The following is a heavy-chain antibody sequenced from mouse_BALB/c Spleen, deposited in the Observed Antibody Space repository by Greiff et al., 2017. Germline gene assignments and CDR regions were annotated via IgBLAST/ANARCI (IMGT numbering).Heavy chain of an antibody. V-gene: IGHV14-1*02. CDR3: AVYRYDGFAY. CDR1: GFNIKDYY. J-gene: IGHJ3*01. D-gene: IGHD2-14*01. CDR2: IDPENGNT. Sequence: EVKLQESGAELVRPGALVKLSCKASGFNIKDYYMHWVKQRPEQGLEWIGWIDPENGNTIYDPKFQGKASITADTSSNTAYLQLSSLTSEDTAVYYCAVYRYDGFAYWGQGTLVTVSA.